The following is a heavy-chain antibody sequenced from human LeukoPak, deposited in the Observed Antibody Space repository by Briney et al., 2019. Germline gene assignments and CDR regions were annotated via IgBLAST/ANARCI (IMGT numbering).Heavy chain of an antibody. Sequence: PEGSLRLSCAASGFTFSSYAMSWVRQAPGMGLEWVSAISGSGGSTYYADSVKGRFTISRDNSKNTLYLQMNSLRAEDTAVYYCATLDYAEGYWGQGTLVTVSS. CDR3: ATLDYAEGY. CDR2: ISGSGGST. J-gene: IGHJ4*02. V-gene: IGHV3-23*01. CDR1: GFTFSSYA. D-gene: IGHD4-17*01.